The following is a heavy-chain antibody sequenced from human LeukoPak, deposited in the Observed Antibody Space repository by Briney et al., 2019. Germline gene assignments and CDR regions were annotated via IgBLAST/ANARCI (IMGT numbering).Heavy chain of an antibody. CDR2: ISRSGVAT. D-gene: IGHD3-22*01. CDR3: VRDRGWLSNPGYFDY. CDR1: GFTFTSFA. Sequence: GGTLRLSCAASGFTFTSFAMSWVRQAPGKGLEWVSTISRSGVATYYANSVKGRFTISRDNAKKSLYLQMNSLRAEDTAVYYCVRDRGWLSNPGYFDYWGRGTLVTVSS. J-gene: IGHJ4*02. V-gene: IGHV3-23*01.